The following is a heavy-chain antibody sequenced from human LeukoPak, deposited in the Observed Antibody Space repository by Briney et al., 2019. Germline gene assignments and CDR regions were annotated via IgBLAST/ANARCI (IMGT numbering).Heavy chain of an antibody. D-gene: IGHD2-8*01. J-gene: IGHJ3*02. CDR2: IYYSGST. CDR3: ARGPSGVAFI. CDR1: GGSISSGGYY. V-gene: IGHV4-31*03. Sequence: PSETLSLTCTVSGGSISSGGYYWSWIRQHPGKGLEWIGYIYYSGSTYYNPSLKSRVTISVDSSKNQFSLKLSSVTAADTAVYYCARGPSGVAFIWGQGTMVTVSS.